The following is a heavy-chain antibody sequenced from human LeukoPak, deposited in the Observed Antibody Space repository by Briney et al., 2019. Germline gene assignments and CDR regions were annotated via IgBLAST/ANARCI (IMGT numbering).Heavy chain of an antibody. V-gene: IGHV4-30-4*01. Sequence: SETLSLTCNVSSDSISSTDYYWTWIRQPPGKGLEWIGYIYYTGSTYYNPSLNSRVTMSEDTSKNQFSLKLISVTAADTAVYYGARAGLNWYFDLWGRGTLVTVSS. CDR2: IYYTGST. CDR1: SDSISSTDYY. CDR3: ARAGLNWYFDL. J-gene: IGHJ2*01.